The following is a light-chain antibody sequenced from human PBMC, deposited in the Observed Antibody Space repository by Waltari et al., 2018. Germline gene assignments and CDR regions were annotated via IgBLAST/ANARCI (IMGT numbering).Light chain of an antibody. CDR3: QKYGTLPAT. CDR2: DAA. CDR1: QVVSRP. V-gene: IGKV3-20*01. Sequence: EIVLTQSPGPLSLSPGERATLSCRSSQVVSRPLAWYQQKPGQPPRLLSYDAASRATGIPDRFSGSGSGTDFSLTISRLEPEDFAVYYCQKYGTLPATFGQGTKVEIK. J-gene: IGKJ1*01.